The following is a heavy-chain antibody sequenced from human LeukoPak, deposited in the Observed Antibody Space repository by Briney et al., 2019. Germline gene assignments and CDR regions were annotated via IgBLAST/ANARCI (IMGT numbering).Heavy chain of an antibody. J-gene: IGHJ4*02. CDR1: GLTFTDCW. Sequence: GGSLRLSCAASGLTFTDCWMNWVRLTPGRGLEWLANINPDGNEKYYVDSVKGRFAISGDNAKNEVYLEMNSLRAEDTGVYYCSGRDSSRSPRAYWGQGTLVSVSS. D-gene: IGHD2-2*01. CDR3: SGRDSSRSPRAY. V-gene: IGHV3-7*01. CDR2: INPDGNEK.